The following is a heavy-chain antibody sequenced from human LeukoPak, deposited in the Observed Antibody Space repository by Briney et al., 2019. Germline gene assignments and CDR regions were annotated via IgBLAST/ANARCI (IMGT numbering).Heavy chain of an antibody. CDR1: GYTFTGYY. D-gene: IGHD3-3*01. CDR2: INPNSGGT. Sequence: GASVKVSYKASGYTFTGYYMHWVRQAPGQGLEWMGWINPNSGGTNYAQKFQGRVTMTRDTSISTAYMELSRLRSDDTAVYYCARVTNRVRAEEDYWGQGTLATVSS. J-gene: IGHJ4*02. V-gene: IGHV1-2*02. CDR3: ARVTNRVRAEEDY.